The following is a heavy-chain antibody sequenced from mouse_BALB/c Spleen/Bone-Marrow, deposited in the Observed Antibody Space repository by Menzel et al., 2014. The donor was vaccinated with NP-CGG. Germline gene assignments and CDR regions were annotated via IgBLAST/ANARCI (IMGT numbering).Heavy chain of an antibody. CDR2: IRIYSGNT. CDR1: GYTFTDYA. CDR3: ARTEKTYDKYEDGVGYAMDY. J-gene: IGHJ4*01. D-gene: IGHD2-14*01. Sequence: VKVVETGPELVRPGVSVKISCKGSGYTFTDYAMHWVKQSHAKSLEWIGVIRIYSGNTNYNQKFKGKATMTVDKSSSTAYMELSRLTSEDSAIYYCARTEKTYDKYEDGVGYAMDYGGQGTSVT. V-gene: IGHV1-67*01.